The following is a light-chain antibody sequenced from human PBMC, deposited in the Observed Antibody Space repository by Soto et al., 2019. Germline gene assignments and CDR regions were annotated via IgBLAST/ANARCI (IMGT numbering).Light chain of an antibody. CDR3: CSYAGTNNLGL. Sequence: QSALTQPPSASGSPGQSVTISCTGTSSDVGGYNYVSWYQQHPGKPPKLMIYEVIKRPSGVPDRLSGSKSGNTASLTVSGLQAEDEADYYCCSYAGTNNLGLFGGGTKLTVL. CDR1: SSDVGGYNY. CDR2: EVI. J-gene: IGLJ2*01. V-gene: IGLV2-8*01.